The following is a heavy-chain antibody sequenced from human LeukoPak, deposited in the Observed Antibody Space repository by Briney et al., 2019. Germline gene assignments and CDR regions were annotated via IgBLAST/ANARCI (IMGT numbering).Heavy chain of an antibody. V-gene: IGHV4-30-2*01. D-gene: IGHD3-16*02. Sequence: PSETLSLTCTVSGGSISSGGYYWSWIRQPPGKGLEWIGYIYHSGSTYYNPSLKSRVTISVDRSKNQFSLKLSSVTAADTAVYYCARAPPNFTFGGVIARLFDYWGQGTLVTVSS. CDR2: IYHSGST. CDR1: GGSISSGGYY. J-gene: IGHJ4*02. CDR3: ARAPPNFTFGGVIARLFDY.